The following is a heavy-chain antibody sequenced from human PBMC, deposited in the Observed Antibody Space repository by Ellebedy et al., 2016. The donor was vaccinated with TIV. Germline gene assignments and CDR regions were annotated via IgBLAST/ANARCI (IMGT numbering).Heavy chain of an antibody. J-gene: IGHJ5*02. Sequence: GESLKISCAASGFTFNNYAMNWVRQAPGKVLEWVSSISGSGDNTYYPDSVKGRFTISRDNSKNTLYLQMNSLRAEDTAVYYCARGSSTLTYNWFDPWGQGTLVTVSS. CDR2: ISGSGDNT. CDR3: ARGSSTLTYNWFDP. V-gene: IGHV3-23*01. D-gene: IGHD2-2*01. CDR1: GFTFNNYA.